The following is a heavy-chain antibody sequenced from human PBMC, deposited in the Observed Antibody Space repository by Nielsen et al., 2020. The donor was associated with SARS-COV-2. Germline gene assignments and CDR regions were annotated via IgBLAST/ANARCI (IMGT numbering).Heavy chain of an antibody. J-gene: IGHJ4*02. V-gene: IGHV3-9*01. Sequence: GGSLRLSCAASGFTFDDYAMHWVRQAPGKGLEWVSGNSWNSGSIGYADSVKGRFTISRDNAKNSLYLQMNSLRAEDTALYYCAKLPELAARDYWGQGTLVTVSS. CDR3: AKLPELAARDY. CDR2: NSWNSGSI. D-gene: IGHD1-14*01. CDR1: GFTFDDYA.